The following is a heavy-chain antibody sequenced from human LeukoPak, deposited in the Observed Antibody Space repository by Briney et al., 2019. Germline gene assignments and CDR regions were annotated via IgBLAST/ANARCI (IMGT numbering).Heavy chain of an antibody. CDR1: GGSISSGGYY. Sequence: PSETLSLTCTVSGGSISSGGYYWSWIRQPPGKGLEWIGYIYHSGSTYYNPSLKSRVTISVDRSKNQFSLKLSSVTAADTAVYFCARVGDCNITNCLTRYYYHYMAVWGRGTTVTVSS. V-gene: IGHV4-30-2*01. J-gene: IGHJ6*03. CDR3: ARVGDCNITNCLTRYYYHYMAV. D-gene: IGHD2-2*01. CDR2: IYHSGST.